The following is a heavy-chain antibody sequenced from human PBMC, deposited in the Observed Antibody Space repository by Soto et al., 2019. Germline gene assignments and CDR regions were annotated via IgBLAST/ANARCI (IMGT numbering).Heavy chain of an antibody. CDR3: ARYCSGGSCYSAFDY. CDR2: IYSGGST. Sequence: GGSLRLSCAASGFTVSSNYMSWVRQAPGKGLEWVSVIYSGGSTYYADSVKGRFTISRDSSKNTVYLQMNSLRAEDTAVYYCARYCSGGSCYSAFDYWGQGTLVTVSS. J-gene: IGHJ4*02. V-gene: IGHV3-53*01. D-gene: IGHD2-15*01. CDR1: GFTVSSNY.